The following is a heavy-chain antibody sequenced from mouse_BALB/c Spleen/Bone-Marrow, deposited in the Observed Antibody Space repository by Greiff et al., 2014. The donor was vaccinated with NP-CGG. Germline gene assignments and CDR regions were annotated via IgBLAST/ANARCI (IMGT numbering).Heavy chain of an antibody. J-gene: IGHJ4*01. CDR1: GFTFSSFG. CDR2: ISSGSSTI. CDR3: ARSGTYYDYDGKSYYAMDY. V-gene: IGHV5-17*02. Sequence: EVQLQESGGGLVQPGGSRKLSCAASGFTFSSFGMHWVRQAPEKGLEWVAYISSGSSTIYYADTVKGRFTISRDNPKNTLFLQMTSLRSEDTAMYYCARSGTYYDYDGKSYYAMDYWGQGTSVTVSS. D-gene: IGHD2-4*01.